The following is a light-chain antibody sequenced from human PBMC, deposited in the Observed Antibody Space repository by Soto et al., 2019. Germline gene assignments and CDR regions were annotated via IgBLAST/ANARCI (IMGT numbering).Light chain of an antibody. CDR2: EVS. CDR3: SSYTNINTLV. CDR1: SSDVGGYNY. J-gene: IGLJ3*02. V-gene: IGLV2-14*01. Sequence: QSALTQPASVSGSPGQSITISCTGTSSDVGGYNYVSWYQRHPGIAPKLMIYEVSNRPSGVSNRFSGSKSGNTASLTISGLQAEDEADYYCSSYTNINTLVFGGGTKVTVL.